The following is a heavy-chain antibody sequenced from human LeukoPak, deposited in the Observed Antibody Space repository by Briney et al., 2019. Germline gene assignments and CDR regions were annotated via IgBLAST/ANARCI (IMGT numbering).Heavy chain of an antibody. D-gene: IGHD1-26*01. Sequence: GGSLRLSCAASRFTFSSYWMGWARQAPGKRLEWVANMNIDGSEKYYADSAKGRFTISRDNARNSVYLQMNSLRVEDTAVYYCARDPVEWELLLDYWGQGTLVTVSS. V-gene: IGHV3-7*01. J-gene: IGHJ4*02. CDR2: MNIDGSEK. CDR3: ARDPVEWELLLDY. CDR1: RFTFSSYW.